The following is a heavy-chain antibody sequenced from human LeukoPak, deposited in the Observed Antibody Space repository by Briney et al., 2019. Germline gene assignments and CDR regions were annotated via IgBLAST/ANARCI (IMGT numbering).Heavy chain of an antibody. J-gene: IGHJ6*02. CDR2: ISSSCSYI. CDR1: GFTFNRYS. Sequence: GGSLRLSCAASGFTFNRYSMNWVREAPGKGLEWVSSISSSCSYIYYPDSVKGRFTISRDNAKNSVYLQMNSLRADDTAVYYCARVSIVVVPAAKGVGMDVWGQGTTVTVSS. CDR3: ARVSIVVVPAAKGVGMDV. V-gene: IGHV3-21*01. D-gene: IGHD2-2*01.